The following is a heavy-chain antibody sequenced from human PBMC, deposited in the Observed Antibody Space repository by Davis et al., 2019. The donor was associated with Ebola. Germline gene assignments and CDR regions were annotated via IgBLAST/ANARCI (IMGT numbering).Heavy chain of an antibody. CDR3: AKGLVRGGSTLFDY. CDR1: GGSISSHY. V-gene: IGHV4-59*08. CDR2: IYYSGSA. D-gene: IGHD1-26*01. Sequence: PGGSLRLSCTVSGGSISSHYWSWIRQPPGKGLEWIGYIYYSGSANYNPSLKSRVTISVDTSKSQFSLKLSSVTAADTAVYYCAKGLVRGGSTLFDYWGQGTLVTVSS. J-gene: IGHJ4*02.